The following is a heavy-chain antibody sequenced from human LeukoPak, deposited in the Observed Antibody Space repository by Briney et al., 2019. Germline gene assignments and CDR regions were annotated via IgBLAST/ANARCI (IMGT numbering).Heavy chain of an antibody. Sequence: PGGSLRLSCTAAGFTFGGYAMSWVRQAPGKGLEWVGLIRSKAYGGTTEYAASVKGRFTISRDDSKSIAYLQMNSLKTEDTAVYYCSRVRGYSYGYGWYFDLWGRGTLVTVSS. CDR1: GFTFGGYA. J-gene: IGHJ2*01. CDR3: SRVRGYSYGYGWYFDL. D-gene: IGHD5-18*01. V-gene: IGHV3-49*04. CDR2: IRSKAYGGTT.